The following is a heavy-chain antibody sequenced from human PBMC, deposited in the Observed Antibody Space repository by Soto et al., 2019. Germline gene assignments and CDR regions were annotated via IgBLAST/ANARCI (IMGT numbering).Heavy chain of an antibody. J-gene: IGHJ5*02. CDR3: ARGACSGGSCYSGEFDP. CDR1: GGSISSGDYY. V-gene: IGHV4-30-2*01. Sequence: SETLSLTCTVSGGSISSGDYYWSWIRQPPGKGLEWIGYIYHSGSTYYNPSLKSRVTISVDRSKNQFSLKLSSVTAADTAVYYCARGACSGGSCYSGEFDPWGQGTLVTVSS. D-gene: IGHD2-15*01. CDR2: IYHSGST.